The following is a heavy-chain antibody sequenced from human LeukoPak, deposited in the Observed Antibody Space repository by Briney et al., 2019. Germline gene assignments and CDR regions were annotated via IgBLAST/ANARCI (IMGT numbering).Heavy chain of an antibody. CDR3: ARGSLRPEYFQH. Sequence: PSETLSLTCAVYGGSFSGYYWSWIRQPPGKGLEWIGEINHSGSTNYNPSLKSRVTISVDTSKNQFSLKLSSVTAADTAVYYCARGSLRPEYFQHWGQGTLVTVSS. J-gene: IGHJ1*01. CDR1: GGSFSGYY. CDR2: INHSGST. V-gene: IGHV4-34*01.